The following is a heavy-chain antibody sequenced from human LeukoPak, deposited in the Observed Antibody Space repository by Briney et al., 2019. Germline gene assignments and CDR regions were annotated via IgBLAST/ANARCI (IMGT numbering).Heavy chain of an antibody. D-gene: IGHD1-26*01. J-gene: IGHJ2*01. Sequence: SETLSLTCTVSGDSFSSYFWSWIRQPAGKGLEWIGRMYTSGTTNYSPSLESRVTMSLDTSKNRFSLSLSSVTAADTAVYYCARDRLGATGHWRIDVWGRGTLVTVSS. CDR1: GDSFSSYF. CDR3: ARDRLGATGHWRIDV. CDR2: MYTSGTT. V-gene: IGHV4-4*07.